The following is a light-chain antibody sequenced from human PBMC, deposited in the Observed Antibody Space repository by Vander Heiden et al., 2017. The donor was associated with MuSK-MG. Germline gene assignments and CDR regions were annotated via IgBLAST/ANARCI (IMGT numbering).Light chain of an antibody. J-gene: IGLJ1*01. CDR3: PAWDNSTYV. Sequence: SYELIQPPSVSVSPGRTVSITCSGDNLRNKYACWYQQKPGQSPILRMYQDTKRPSGIPERFSGSKYGNTDSLTISGTQAAEEAYYFCPAWDNSTYVFGPGTKVTVL. CDR2: QDT. V-gene: IGLV3-1*01. CDR1: NLRNKY.